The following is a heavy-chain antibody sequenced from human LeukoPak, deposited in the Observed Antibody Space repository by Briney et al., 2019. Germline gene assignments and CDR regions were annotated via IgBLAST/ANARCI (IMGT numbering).Heavy chain of an antibody. Sequence: GGSLRLSCAASGFTFDDYGMSWVRQAPGKGLEWVSGINWNGGSTGYADSVKGRFTISRDNSKNTLYLQMNSLRSEDTAVYYCARDILYCSTTRCCAYDYWGQGTLVTVSS. V-gene: IGHV3-20*04. CDR1: GFTFDDYG. D-gene: IGHD2-2*01. CDR3: ARDILYCSTTRCCAYDY. CDR2: INWNGGST. J-gene: IGHJ4*02.